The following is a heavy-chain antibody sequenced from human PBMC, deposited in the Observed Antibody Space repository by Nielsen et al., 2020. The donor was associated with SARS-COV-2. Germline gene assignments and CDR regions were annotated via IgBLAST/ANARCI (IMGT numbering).Heavy chain of an antibody. CDR2: ISYDGVNI. V-gene: IGHV3-30*18. J-gene: IGHJ5*02. CDR1: GFTFKNYG. CDR3: SNLFDEIPS. D-gene: IGHD3-3*01. Sequence: GESLKISCAASGFTFKNYGMHWVRQAPGKGLEWVAVISYDGVNIFYGDSVKGRFTISRDNSKSTVYLQMNSLKTEDTAVYYCSNLFDEIPSWGQGTLVTVSS.